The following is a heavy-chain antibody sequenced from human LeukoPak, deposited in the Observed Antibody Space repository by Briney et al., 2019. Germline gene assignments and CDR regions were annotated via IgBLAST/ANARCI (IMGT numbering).Heavy chain of an antibody. J-gene: IGHJ4*02. CDR1: GITFSGNW. V-gene: IGHV3-7*05. CDR3: ARDRDWSFDY. D-gene: IGHD3/OR15-3a*01. Sequence: GGSLRLSCADSGITFSGNWMSWVRQAPGKGLEWVAHIKPDGSEKYYVDSVRGRFTISRDNAENSLYLEMNNLRAEDTAVYYCARDRDWSFDYWGQGTLVTVSS. CDR2: IKPDGSEK.